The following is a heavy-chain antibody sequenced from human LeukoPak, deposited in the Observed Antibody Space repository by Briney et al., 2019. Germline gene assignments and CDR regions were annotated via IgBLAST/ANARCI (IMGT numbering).Heavy chain of an antibody. D-gene: IGHD5-18*01. CDR2: MNPNSGNT. CDR1: GYTFTSYD. J-gene: IGHJ4*02. CDR3: ARLRGGTWIQLWSYDGVFDY. Sequence: ASVKVSCKASGYTFTSYDINWVRQATGQGLEWMGWMNPNSGNTGYAQKFQGRVTMTRNTSISTAYMELSSLRSEDTAVYYCARLRGGTWIQLWSYDGVFDYWGQGTLVTVSS. V-gene: IGHV1-8*01.